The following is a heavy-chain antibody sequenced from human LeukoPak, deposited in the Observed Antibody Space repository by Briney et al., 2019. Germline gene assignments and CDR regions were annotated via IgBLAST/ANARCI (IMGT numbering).Heavy chain of an antibody. CDR3: ARGYVGIAAAGTGFDY. J-gene: IGHJ4*02. CDR1: GFTFNNYA. Sequence: GSLKLSCAASGFTFNNYAMNWVRQPPGKGLEWIGEINHSGSTNYNPSLKSRVTISVDTSKNQFSLKLSSVTAADTAVYYCARGYVGIAAAGTGFDYWGQGTLVTVSS. CDR2: INHSGST. D-gene: IGHD6-13*01. V-gene: IGHV4-34*01.